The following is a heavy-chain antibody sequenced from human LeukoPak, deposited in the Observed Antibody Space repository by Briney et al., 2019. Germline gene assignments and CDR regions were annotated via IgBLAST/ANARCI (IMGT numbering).Heavy chain of an antibody. CDR1: GGSISSYY. Sequence: SETLSLTCTVSGGSISSYYWSWIRQPPGKGLEWIGYIYNSGSTNYNPSLKSRVPISVDTSKDQFSLKLSSVTAADTAVYHCARDPVGGAYFDYWGRGTLVTVSS. J-gene: IGHJ4*02. CDR3: ARDPVGGAYFDY. D-gene: IGHD3-16*01. CDR2: IYNSGST. V-gene: IGHV4-4*08.